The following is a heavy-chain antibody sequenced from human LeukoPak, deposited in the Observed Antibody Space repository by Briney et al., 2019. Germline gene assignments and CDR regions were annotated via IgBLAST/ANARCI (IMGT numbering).Heavy chain of an antibody. CDR2: IYAGDPDT. J-gene: IGHJ4*02. Sequence: GESLKISCKASGDSFSTYWIAWVRPMPGKGLEWMGVIYAGDPDTRYSPSFQGQVTISADKSLNTAYVQWSNLKASDTAMYYCVRLRGELMDGLDFWGQGTLVTVSS. V-gene: IGHV5-51*01. CDR3: VRLRGELMDGLDF. D-gene: IGHD2-8*01. CDR1: GDSFSTYW.